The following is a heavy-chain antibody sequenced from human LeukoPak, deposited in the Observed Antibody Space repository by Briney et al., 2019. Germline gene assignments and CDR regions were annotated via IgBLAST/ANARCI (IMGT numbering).Heavy chain of an antibody. Sequence: ASETLSLTCTVSGGSISSYYWSWIRQPPGKGLEWIGYIYYSGSTNYNPSLKSRVTISVDTSKNQFSLKLSSVTAADTAVYYCARETPLMITFGGVIVDWGQGTLVTVSS. V-gene: IGHV4-59*12. CDR2: IYYSGST. CDR1: GGSISSYY. J-gene: IGHJ4*02. D-gene: IGHD3-16*02. CDR3: ARETPLMITFGGVIVD.